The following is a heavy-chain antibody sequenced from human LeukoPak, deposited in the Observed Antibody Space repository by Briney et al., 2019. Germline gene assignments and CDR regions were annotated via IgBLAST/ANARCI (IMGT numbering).Heavy chain of an antibody. CDR1: GYTFTSYD. V-gene: IGHV1-8*01. CDR2: MNPNSGNT. D-gene: IGHD5-24*01. J-gene: IGHJ4*02. CDR3: ARGNGYNSCEKDY. Sequence: ASVKVSCKASGYTFTSYDINWVRQATGHGLEWMGWMNPNSGNTGYAQKFQGRDTMTRSTCISTAYMELSSLRSEDTAVYYCARGNGYNSCEKDYWGQGTLVTVSS.